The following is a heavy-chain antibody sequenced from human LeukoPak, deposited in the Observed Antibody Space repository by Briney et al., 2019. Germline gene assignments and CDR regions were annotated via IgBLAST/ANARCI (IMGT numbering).Heavy chain of an antibody. CDR3: ARRAGGYSHPYDY. J-gene: IGHJ4*02. CDR2: IRYDGSNK. V-gene: IGHV3-30*02. Sequence: PGGSLRLSCAASGFTFSSYGMHWVRQAPGKGLEWVAFIRYDGSNKYYADSVKGRFTISRDNSKNTLYLQMNCLRAEDTAVYYCARRAGGYSHPYDYWGQGILVTVSS. D-gene: IGHD4-23*01. CDR1: GFTFSSYG.